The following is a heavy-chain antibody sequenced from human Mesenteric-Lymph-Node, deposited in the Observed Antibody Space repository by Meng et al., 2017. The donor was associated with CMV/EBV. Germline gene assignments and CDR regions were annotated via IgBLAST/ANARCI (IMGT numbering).Heavy chain of an antibody. V-gene: IGHV3-23*01. CDR2: ISGSGDKT. Sequence: GESLKISCAASGFTFTSYAMSWVRQAPGKGLEWVSAISGSGDKTYYADSVRGRLTISRDNSKNTLYLQMNSLRAEDTAIYYCERYCTSASCPGVYYGMDVWGQGTTVTVSS. CDR3: ERYCTSASCPGVYYGMDV. J-gene: IGHJ6*02. D-gene: IGHD2-2*01. CDR1: GFTFTSYA.